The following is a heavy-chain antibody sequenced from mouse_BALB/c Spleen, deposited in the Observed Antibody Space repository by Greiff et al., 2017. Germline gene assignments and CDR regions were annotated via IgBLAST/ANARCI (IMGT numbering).Heavy chain of an antibody. CDR2: IDPETGGT. J-gene: IGHJ2*01. CDR3: ARRLLRLYYFDY. CDR1: GYTFTDYE. D-gene: IGHD1-2*01. V-gene: IGHV1-15*01. Sequence: QVQLKQSGAELVRPGASVTLSCKASGYTFTDYEMHWVKQTPVHGLEWIGAIDPETGGTAYNQKFKGKATLTADKSSSTAYMQLSSLTSEDSAVYYCARRLLRLYYFDYWGQGTTLTVSS.